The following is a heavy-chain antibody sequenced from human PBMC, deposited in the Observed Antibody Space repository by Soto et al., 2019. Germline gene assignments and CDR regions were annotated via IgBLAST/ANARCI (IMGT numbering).Heavy chain of an antibody. D-gene: IGHD5-12*01. CDR3: AKARGEWLQSFIDY. V-gene: IGHV3-9*01. CDR1: GFTFDDYA. Sequence: GGSLRLSCAASGFTFDDYAMHWVRQAPGKGLEWVSGISWNSGSIGYADSVKGRFTISRDNAKNSLYLQMNSLRAEDTALYYCAKARGEWLQSFIDYWGQGTLVTVSS. J-gene: IGHJ4*02. CDR2: ISWNSGSI.